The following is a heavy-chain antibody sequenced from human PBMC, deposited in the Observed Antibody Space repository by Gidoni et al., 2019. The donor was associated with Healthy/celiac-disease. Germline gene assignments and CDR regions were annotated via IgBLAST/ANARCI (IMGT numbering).Heavy chain of an antibody. CDR1: GGSISSGNW. CDR2: IYHSGST. J-gene: IGHJ4*02. CDR3: ARRYPSRNLWQRGYFDY. V-gene: IGHV4-4*02. Sequence: QVQLQESGPGPVKPSGTLSLTCAVSGGSISSGNWWSWVRQPPGKGLEWIGEIYHSGSTNYNPSLKSRVTISVDKSKNQFSLKLSSVTAADTAVYYCARRYPSRNLWQRGYFDYWGQGTLVTVSS. D-gene: IGHD2-21*01.